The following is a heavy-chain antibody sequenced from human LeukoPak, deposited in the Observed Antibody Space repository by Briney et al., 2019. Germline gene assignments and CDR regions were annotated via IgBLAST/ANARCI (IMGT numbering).Heavy chain of an antibody. Sequence: ASVKVSCKTSGYTFTNYGITWVRQAPGQGLEWMGWINPNSGGAKYARKFQGRVTMTRDTSISTAYMEVSRLRSDDTAVYYCARGLGTVTTLNYYVADWGQGTLVAVSS. CDR2: INPNSGGA. CDR3: ARGLGTVTTLNYYVAD. V-gene: IGHV1-2*02. CDR1: GYTFTNYG. J-gene: IGHJ4*02. D-gene: IGHD4-17*01.